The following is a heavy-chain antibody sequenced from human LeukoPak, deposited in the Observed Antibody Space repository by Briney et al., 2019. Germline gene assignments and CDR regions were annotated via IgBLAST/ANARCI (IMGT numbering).Heavy chain of an antibody. Sequence: GESLHISCKGSGYSFTSYWIGWVRQMPGKGLEWMGIIYPSDSDTRYSPSFQGQVTISADKSISTAYLQWSSLKASDTAMYYCARGSSGLQYYFDYWGQGPLVTVSS. V-gene: IGHV5-51*01. CDR3: ARGSSGLQYYFDY. CDR2: IYPSDSDT. J-gene: IGHJ4*02. CDR1: GYSFTSYW. D-gene: IGHD3-22*01.